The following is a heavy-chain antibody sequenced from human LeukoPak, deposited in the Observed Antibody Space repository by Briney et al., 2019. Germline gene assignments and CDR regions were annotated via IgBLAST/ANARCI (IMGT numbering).Heavy chain of an antibody. CDR3: ARALYYDFWSGSADDAFDI. V-gene: IGHV3-20*01. J-gene: IGHJ3*02. CDR2: INWNGGST. Sequence: PGGSLRLSCAASGFTFDDYGMSWVRQAPGKGLEWVSGINWNGGSTGYADSVKGRFTVSRDNAKNSLYLQMNSLRAEDTALYHCARALYYDFWSGSADDAFDIWGQGTMVTVSS. CDR1: GFTFDDYG. D-gene: IGHD3-3*01.